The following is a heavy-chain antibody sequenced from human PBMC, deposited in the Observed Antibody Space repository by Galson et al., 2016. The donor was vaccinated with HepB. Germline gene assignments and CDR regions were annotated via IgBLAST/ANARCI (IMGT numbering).Heavy chain of an antibody. V-gene: IGHV3-23*01. CDR3: AKWGIAGPERAFDS. CDR2: ITANADTT. D-gene: IGHD3-16*01. CDR1: GFPFSNYA. Sequence: SLRLSCAASGFPFSNYAMAWVRQAPGKGPEWLSLITANADTTSYGDSAQGRFTISRDNSKTTVYLQMNSLRAEDTAVDYCAKWGIAGPERAFDSWGRGTLITVSS. J-gene: IGHJ4*02.